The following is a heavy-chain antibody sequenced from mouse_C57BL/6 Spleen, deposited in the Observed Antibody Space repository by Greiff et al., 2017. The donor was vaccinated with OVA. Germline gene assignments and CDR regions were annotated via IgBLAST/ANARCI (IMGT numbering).Heavy chain of an antibody. CDR1: GFTFSDYG. D-gene: IGHD2-5*01. CDR2: ISSGSSTI. J-gene: IGHJ3*01. Sequence: EVNVVESGGGLVKPGGSLKLSCAASGFTFSDYGMHWVRQAPEKGLEWVAYISSGSSTIYYADTVKGRFTISRDNAKNTLFLQMTSLRSEDTAMYYCAREGYYSNYGFFAYWGQGTLVTVSA. V-gene: IGHV5-17*01. CDR3: AREGYYSNYGFFAY.